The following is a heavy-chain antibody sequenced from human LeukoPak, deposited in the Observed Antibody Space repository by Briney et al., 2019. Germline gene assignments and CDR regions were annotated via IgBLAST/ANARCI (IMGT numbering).Heavy chain of an antibody. J-gene: IGHJ5*02. CDR3: ARGGSDSSGWYNWFDP. V-gene: IGHV1-46*01. Sequence: ASVKVSCKASGYTFTSCYMHWVRQAPGQGLEWMGIINPSGGSTSYAQKFQGRVTMTRDMSTSTVYMELSSLRSEDTAVYYCARGGSDSSGWYNWFDPWGQGTLVTVSS. CDR2: INPSGGST. D-gene: IGHD6-19*01. CDR1: GYTFTSCY.